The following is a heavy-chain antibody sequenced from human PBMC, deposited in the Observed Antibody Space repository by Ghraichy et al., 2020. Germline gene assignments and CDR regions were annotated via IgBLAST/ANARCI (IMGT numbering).Heavy chain of an antibody. CDR3: ARQNGRYCSSTSCYSWFDP. CDR1: GYSFTSYW. CDR2: IYPGDSDT. V-gene: IGHV5-51*01. Sequence: GESLNISCKGSGYSFTSYWIGWVRQMPGKGLEWMGIIYPGDSDTRYSPSFQGQVTISADKSISTAYLQWSSLKASDTAMYYCARQNGRYCSSTSCYSWFDPWGQGTLVTVSS. D-gene: IGHD2-2*01. J-gene: IGHJ5*02.